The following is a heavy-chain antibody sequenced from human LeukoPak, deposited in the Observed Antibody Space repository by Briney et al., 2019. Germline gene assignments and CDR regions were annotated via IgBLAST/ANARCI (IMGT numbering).Heavy chain of an antibody. CDR3: ARFGYCSSTSCFRSDYYYGMDV. V-gene: IGHV3-11*01. Sequence: GGSLRLSCAASGFTFSDYYMSWIRQAPGKGLEWVSYISSSGSTIYYADSVKGRFTNSRDNAKNSLYLQMNSLRAEDTAVYYCARFGYCSSTSCFRSDYYYGMDVWGQGTTVTVSS. D-gene: IGHD2-2*01. CDR1: GFTFSDYY. J-gene: IGHJ6*02. CDR2: ISSSGSTI.